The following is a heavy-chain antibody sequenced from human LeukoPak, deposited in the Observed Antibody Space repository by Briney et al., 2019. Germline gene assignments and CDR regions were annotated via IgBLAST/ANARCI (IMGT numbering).Heavy chain of an antibody. J-gene: IGHJ4*02. CDR1: GFTFRDYW. Sequence: PGGSLKLSCAASGFTFRDYWMSWVRQAPGKGLEWVANIKYHGSDEHYVDSVGGRFTISRDNAKNSVFLQMNSLRAEDTAVYYCARIGGSGTYWDYWGQGTLVTVSS. CDR2: IKYHGSDE. V-gene: IGHV3-7*01. D-gene: IGHD3-10*01. CDR3: ARIGGSGTYWDY.